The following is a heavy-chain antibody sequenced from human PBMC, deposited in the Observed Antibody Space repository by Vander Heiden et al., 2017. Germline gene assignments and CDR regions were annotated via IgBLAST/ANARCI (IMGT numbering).Heavy chain of an antibody. CDR2: TYDSGST. CDR1: GGSISSGGYY. Sequence: QVQLQESGPGLVKPSQTLSLTCTVSGGSISSGGYYCRWTRHPPGKGLERIGHTYDSGSTYYNPSLKSRVTISVDTSKNQFSLKLSSVTAADTAVYYCARDSQLVVANTNSYYYGMDVWGQGTTVTVSS. CDR3: ARDSQLVVANTNSYYYGMDV. J-gene: IGHJ6*02. V-gene: IGHV4-31*03. D-gene: IGHD3-22*01.